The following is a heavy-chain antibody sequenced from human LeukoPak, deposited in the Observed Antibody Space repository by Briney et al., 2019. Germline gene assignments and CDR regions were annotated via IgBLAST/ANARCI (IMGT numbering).Heavy chain of an antibody. CDR2: INTNTGNP. Sequence: ASVKVSCKASGYTFTRYAMNWVRQAPVQGLEWVGWINTNTGNPTYAQVFTGLFVFSLDTSVSTAYLQISSLKAEDTAVYYCARSIFGVVIINGVYYFDYWGQGTLVTVSS. J-gene: IGHJ4*02. CDR1: GYTFTRYA. D-gene: IGHD3-3*01. CDR3: ARSIFGVVIINGVYYFDY. V-gene: IGHV7-4-1*02.